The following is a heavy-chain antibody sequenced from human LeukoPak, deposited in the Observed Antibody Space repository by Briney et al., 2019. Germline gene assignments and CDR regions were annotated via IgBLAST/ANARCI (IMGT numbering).Heavy chain of an antibody. D-gene: IGHD2-2*01. J-gene: IGHJ6*03. CDR3: AKDPTYCSSTSCYAIPSGYYYYMDV. CDR1: GFTFSSYS. CDR2: ISSSSTI. V-gene: IGHV3-48*01. Sequence: PGGSLRLSCAASGFTFSSYSMNWVRQAPGKGLEWVSYISSSSTIYYADSVKGRFTISRDNAKNSLYLQMNSLRAEDTAVYYCAKDPTYCSSTSCYAIPSGYYYYMDVWGKGTTVTVSS.